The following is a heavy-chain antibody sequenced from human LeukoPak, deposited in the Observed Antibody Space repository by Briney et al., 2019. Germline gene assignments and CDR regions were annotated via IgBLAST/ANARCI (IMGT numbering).Heavy chain of an antibody. CDR1: GFTVSSNY. CDR2: IYSGGST. CDR3: AIAPDDFWSGYSFDY. V-gene: IGHV3-53*01. D-gene: IGHD3-3*01. Sequence: GGSLRLSCAASGFTVSSNYMSWVRQAPGKGLEWVSVIYSGGSTYYADSVKGRFTISRDNSKNTLYLQMNSLRAEDTAVYYCAIAPDDFWSGYSFDYWGQGTLVTVSS. J-gene: IGHJ4*02.